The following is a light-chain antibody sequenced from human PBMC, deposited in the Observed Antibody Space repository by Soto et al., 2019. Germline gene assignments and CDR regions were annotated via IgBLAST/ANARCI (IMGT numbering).Light chain of an antibody. V-gene: IGLV2-14*01. CDR3: SSYTSNRIPI. J-gene: IGLJ2*01. CDR1: SIEVGIYNY. Sequence: QSALTQPASVSGSPGQPITISCPGTSIEVGIYNYVSWYQQHPGKAPKLMIYDVSNRPSGVSSHFSGSKSGNTASLTISGLQAEDEADYYCSSYTSNRIPIFGGGTKLTVL. CDR2: DVS.